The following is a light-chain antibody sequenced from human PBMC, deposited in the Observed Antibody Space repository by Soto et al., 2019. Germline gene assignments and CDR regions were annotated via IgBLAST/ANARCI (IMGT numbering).Light chain of an antibody. CDR3: QHYKTWPLD. V-gene: IGKV3-15*01. Sequence: EIVMTHSPATLSVSPGERATLSCRASQSVSSNLAWYQQKPGQAPRLLIYGASTRATGIPARFSGSGSGTEFTLTISSLQSEDFAVYFCQHYKTWPLDFGGGTKVDIK. CDR1: QSVSSN. CDR2: GAS. J-gene: IGKJ4*01.